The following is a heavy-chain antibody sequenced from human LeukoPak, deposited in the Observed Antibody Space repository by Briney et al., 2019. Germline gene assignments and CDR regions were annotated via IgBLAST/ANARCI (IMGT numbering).Heavy chain of an antibody. CDR1: GFTFSGHY. J-gene: IGHJ4*02. D-gene: IGHD6-13*01. CDR2: INPNSGGT. V-gene: IGHV1-2*02. CDR3: ARAQSDSSSWCLDY. Sequence: ASVKVSCKASGFTFSGHYIHWVRQAPGQGLEWMGWINPNSGGTNSAQKFQGRVTMTRDTSISTAYMGLSRLRSDDTAVYFCARAQSDSSSWCLDYWGQGTLVTVSS.